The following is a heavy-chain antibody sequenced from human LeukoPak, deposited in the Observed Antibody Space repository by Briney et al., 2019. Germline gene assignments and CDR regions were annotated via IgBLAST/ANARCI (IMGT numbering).Heavy chain of an antibody. V-gene: IGHV3-9*01. CDR2: ISWNSGSI. CDR3: AKARRLDGSWFDP. Sequence: PGGSLRLSCAASGFTFDDYAMPWVRQAPGKGLEWVSGISWNSGSIGYADSVKGRFTISRDNAKNSLYLQMNSLRAEDTALYYCAKARRLDGSWFDPWGQGTLVTVSS. CDR1: GFTFDDYA. J-gene: IGHJ5*02. D-gene: IGHD6-19*01.